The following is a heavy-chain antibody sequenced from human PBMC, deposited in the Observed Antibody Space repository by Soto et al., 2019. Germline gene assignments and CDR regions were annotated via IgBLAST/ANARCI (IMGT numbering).Heavy chain of an antibody. V-gene: IGHV4-39*01. CDR1: GGSISSSSYY. CDR3: ARLVAGTYFDY. CDR2: IYYSGST. Sequence: SETLSLTCTVSGGSISSSSYYWGWIRQPPGKGLEWIGSIYYSGSTYYNPSLKSRVTISVDTSKNQFSLKLSSVTAADTAVYYCARLVAGTYFDYWGQGTLVTVSS. J-gene: IGHJ4*02. D-gene: IGHD6-19*01.